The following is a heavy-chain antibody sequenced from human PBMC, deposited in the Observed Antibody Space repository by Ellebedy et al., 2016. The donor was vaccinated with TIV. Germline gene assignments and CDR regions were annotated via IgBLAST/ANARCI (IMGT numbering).Heavy chain of an antibody. D-gene: IGHD4-17*01. V-gene: IGHV3-33*01. J-gene: IGHJ4*02. Sequence: GESLKISXAASGFNLSRDSMHWVRQAPGKGLEWVAVMWHDGINKNYGDSVKGRFTISRDNSKNTLYLQMNSLTAEDTAVYYCTRDGSYGDLDSWGQGTLVTVSS. CDR2: MWHDGINK. CDR1: GFNLSRDS. CDR3: TRDGSYGDLDS.